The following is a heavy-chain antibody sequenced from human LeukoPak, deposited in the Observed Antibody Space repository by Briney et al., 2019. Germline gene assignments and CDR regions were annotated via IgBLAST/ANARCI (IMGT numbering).Heavy chain of an antibody. CDR2: ISTSSSYI. D-gene: IGHD6-6*01. V-gene: IGHV3-21*01. CDR3: TRDEDFYSSPSDY. J-gene: IGHJ4*02. Sequence: GGSLRLSCAASGFTFSSYSMNWVRQAPGKGLEWVSFISTSSSYIYYADSVKGRFTISRDNAKNSLYLQMNSLRAEDTAVYYCTRDEDFYSSPSDYWGQGTLVTVSS. CDR1: GFTFSSYS.